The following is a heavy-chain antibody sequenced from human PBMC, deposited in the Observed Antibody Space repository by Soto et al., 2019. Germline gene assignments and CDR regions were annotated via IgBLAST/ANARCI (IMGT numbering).Heavy chain of an antibody. D-gene: IGHD3-22*01. CDR3: VRPDSSGYYPDH. V-gene: IGHV5-51*01. CDR2: IYPGNSDT. Sequence: LTISCKGSGYTFTSYWIAWVRQMPGKGLEWMGIIYPGNSDTRYSPSFQGQVTLSAEQSINTAYLQWSSLKASDTAMYYCVRPDSSGYYPDHWGQGTLVTVSS. CDR1: GYTFTSYW. J-gene: IGHJ4*02.